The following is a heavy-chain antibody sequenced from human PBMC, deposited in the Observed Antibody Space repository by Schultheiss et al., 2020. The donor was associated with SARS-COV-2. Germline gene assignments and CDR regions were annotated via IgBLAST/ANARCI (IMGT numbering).Heavy chain of an antibody. CDR3: ARPDGDYALYGMDV. J-gene: IGHJ6*02. V-gene: IGHV4-59*01. D-gene: IGHD4-17*01. CDR2: IYYSGST. CDR1: GGSISCYY. Sequence: SQTLSLTCTVSGGSISCYYWTWIRQPPRKGLEQVGNIYYSGSTNYNPSLKSRVTISVDTSKKQFSLRLNSVTAADTAVYYCARPDGDYALYGMDVWGQGTTVTVSS.